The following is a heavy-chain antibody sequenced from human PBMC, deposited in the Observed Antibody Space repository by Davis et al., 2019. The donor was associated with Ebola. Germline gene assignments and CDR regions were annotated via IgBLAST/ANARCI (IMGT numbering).Heavy chain of an antibody. CDR2: YYYTGST. D-gene: IGHD3-3*01. J-gene: IGHJ4*02. CDR1: GGFVSSGGYS. CDR3: ARTNYDFWSGYLKYFDY. Sequence: SQTLSLTCAVSGGFVSSGGYSWNWIRQPPGKGLEWIGYYYYTGSTYYNPSLKSRVTISVDTSKNQFSLKLTSVTAADTAVYYCARTNYDFWSGYLKYFDYWGQGTLVTVSS. V-gene: IGHV4-30-4*07.